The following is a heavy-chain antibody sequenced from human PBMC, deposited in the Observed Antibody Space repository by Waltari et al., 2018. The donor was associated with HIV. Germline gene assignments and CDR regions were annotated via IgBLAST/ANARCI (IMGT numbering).Heavy chain of an antibody. Sequence: QVTLRESGPALVKPTQTLTLTCTFSGFSLSTSGMCVSWIRQPPGKALEWLARIDWDDDKYYSTSLKTRLTISKDTSKNQVVLTMTNMDPVDTATYYCARAPHYDILTGYRGAGMDVWGQGTTVTVSS. V-gene: IGHV2-70*15. CDR1: GFSLSTSGMC. CDR3: ARAPHYDILTGYRGAGMDV. CDR2: IDWDDDK. J-gene: IGHJ6*02. D-gene: IGHD3-9*01.